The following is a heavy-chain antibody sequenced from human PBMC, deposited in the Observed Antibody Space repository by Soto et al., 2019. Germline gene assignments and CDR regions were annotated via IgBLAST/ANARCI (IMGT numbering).Heavy chain of an antibody. J-gene: IGHJ5*02. CDR3: ARASDIIAVVVATSFGCFDS. D-gene: IGHD2-21*01. Sequence: QVQLVESGGGVVQPGRSLRLSCAASGFTFSAYAMHWVRQAPGRGLEWVAVISYDGSKEYYADSVKGRFTISRDNFQNSLSLRMKSLKTEDTAIYYCARASDIIAVVVATSFGCFDSWGQGPLVTVSS. CDR1: GFTFSAYA. V-gene: IGHV3-30*04. CDR2: ISYDGSKE.